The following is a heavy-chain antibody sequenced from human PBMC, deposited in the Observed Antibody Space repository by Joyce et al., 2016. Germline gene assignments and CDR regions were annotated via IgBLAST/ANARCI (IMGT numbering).Heavy chain of an antibody. Sequence: EVQLVESGGGLVKPGGSLRLCCAASGFTFSSYSMNWVRQAPGKGLEWVSSISSSSSYIYYAGSVKGRFTISRDNAKNSLYLQMNSLRAEDTAVYYCASGYSGYDFEAYFDYWGQGTLVTVSS. CDR2: ISSSSSYI. CDR3: ASGYSGYDFEAYFDY. J-gene: IGHJ4*02. D-gene: IGHD5-12*01. CDR1: GFTFSSYS. V-gene: IGHV3-21*01.